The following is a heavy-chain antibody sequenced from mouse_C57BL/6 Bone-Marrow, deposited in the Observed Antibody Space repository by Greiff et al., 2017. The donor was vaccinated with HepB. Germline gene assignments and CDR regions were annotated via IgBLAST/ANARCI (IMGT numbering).Heavy chain of an antibody. CDR2: IDPSASYT. D-gene: IGHD2-5*01. CDR3: ARVGSNCWLAY. J-gene: IGHJ3*01. Sequence: QVQLQQPGAELVKPGASVKLSCKASGYTFTSYWMQWVKQRPGQGLEWIGEIDPSASYTNYNQKFKGKATLTLDTSSSTAYMQLSSLTSEDSAVYYCARVGSNCWLAYWGQGTLVTVSA. V-gene: IGHV1-50*01. CDR1: GYTFTSYW.